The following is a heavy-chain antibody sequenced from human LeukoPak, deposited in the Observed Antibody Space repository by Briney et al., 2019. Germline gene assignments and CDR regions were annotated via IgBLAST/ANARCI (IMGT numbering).Heavy chain of an antibody. V-gene: IGHV3-23*01. J-gene: IGHJ4*02. D-gene: IGHD3-3*01. CDR2: ISGSGGGT. CDR1: GFTFSSYA. CDR3: AKFFHFDSGFDY. Sequence: GGSLRLSCAAPGFTFSSYAMSWVRQAPGKGLEWVSAISGSGGGTYYADSVKGRFTISRDNSKNTLYLQMNSLRAEDTAVYYCAKFFHFDSGFDYWGQGTLVTVSS.